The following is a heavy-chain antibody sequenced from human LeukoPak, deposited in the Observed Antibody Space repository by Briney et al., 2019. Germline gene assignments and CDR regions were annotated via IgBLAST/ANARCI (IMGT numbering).Heavy chain of an antibody. CDR2: ISGSGDST. J-gene: IGHJ4*02. CDR3: AKNRESYWVPELDY. CDR1: GFTFSNYA. Sequence: GGSLRLSCAASGFTFSNYAMSWVRQAPGKGLEWVSDISGSGDSTNYADSVKGRFTISRDNSKNTLYLRMNSLRVEDTAVYYCAKNRESYWVPELDYWGQGTLVTVSP. V-gene: IGHV3-23*01. D-gene: IGHD1-26*01.